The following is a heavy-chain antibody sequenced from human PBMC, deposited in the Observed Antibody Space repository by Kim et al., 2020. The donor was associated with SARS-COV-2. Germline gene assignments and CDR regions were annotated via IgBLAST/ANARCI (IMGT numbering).Heavy chain of an antibody. Sequence: SETLSLTCAVSGGSISSSNWWSWVRQPPGKGLEWIGEIYHSGSTNYNPSLKSRVTISVDKSKNQFSLKLSSVTAADTAVYYCARGGLWFGGWFDPWGQGTLVTVSS. CDR2: IYHSGST. CDR1: GGSISSSNW. CDR3: ARGGLWFGGWFDP. D-gene: IGHD3-10*01. V-gene: IGHV4-4*02. J-gene: IGHJ5*02.